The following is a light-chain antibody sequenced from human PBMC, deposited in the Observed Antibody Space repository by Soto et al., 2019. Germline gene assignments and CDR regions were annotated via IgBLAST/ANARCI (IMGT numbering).Light chain of an antibody. V-gene: IGKV1-5*01. CDR1: QSISSW. CDR3: QLYISYAPWT. CDR2: DAS. J-gene: IGKJ1*01. Sequence: DIQMTQSPSTLSASVGDRVTITCRASQSISSWLAWYQQKPGKAPKLLIYDASSLESGVPSRFSGSGSGTEFTVTISSLQPDDFATYYCQLYISYAPWTFGQGTKVEIK.